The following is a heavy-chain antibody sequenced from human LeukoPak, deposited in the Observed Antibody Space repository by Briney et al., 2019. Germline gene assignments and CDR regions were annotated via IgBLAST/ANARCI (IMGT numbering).Heavy chain of an antibody. CDR3: ARDVLLWFGELYDAFDI. D-gene: IGHD3-10*01. CDR2: ISAYNGNT. CDR1: GYTFTSYG. V-gene: IGHV1-18*01. Sequence: EASVKVSCKASGYTFTSYGISWVRQAPGQGLEWMGWISAYNGNTNYAQKLQGRVTMTTDTSTSTAYMELRSLRSDDTAVYYCARDVLLWFGELYDAFDIWGQGTMVTVSS. J-gene: IGHJ3*02.